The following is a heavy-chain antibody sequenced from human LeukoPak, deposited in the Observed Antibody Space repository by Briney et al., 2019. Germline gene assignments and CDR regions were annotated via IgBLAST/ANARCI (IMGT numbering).Heavy chain of an antibody. V-gene: IGHV1-8*01. CDR2: MNPNSGDA. J-gene: IGHJ4*02. CDR3: AKRGHSYGDFDY. Sequence: ASMKVSCKTSGYTFTSYDINWVRQATGQGLEWLGWMNPNSGDAGYAQKFQGRVTMTRNTSISTAYMELSSLRSEDTAVYYCAKRGHSYGDFDYWGQGTLVTVSS. CDR1: GYTFTSYD. D-gene: IGHD5-12*01.